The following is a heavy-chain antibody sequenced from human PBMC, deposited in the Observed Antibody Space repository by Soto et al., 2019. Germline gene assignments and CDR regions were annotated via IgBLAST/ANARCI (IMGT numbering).Heavy chain of an antibody. CDR2: IKSITYGGTT. D-gene: IGHD2-15*01. V-gene: IGHV3-15*01. Sequence: PWGSLRLSCSASGFTLSRYALSWFRQAPGKGLDWVGRIKSITYGGTTNYAAPVKGRFTISRDDSKNTLYLQMNSLKTEDTAVYYCTTTYCSSSSCFTYAMDVWGQGTTVTVSS. J-gene: IGHJ6*02. CDR1: GFTLSRYA. CDR3: TTTYCSSSSCFTYAMDV.